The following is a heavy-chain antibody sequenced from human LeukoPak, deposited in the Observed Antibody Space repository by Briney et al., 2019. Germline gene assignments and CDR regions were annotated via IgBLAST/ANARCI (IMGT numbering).Heavy chain of an antibody. CDR3: ARANLLGYCSGGSCYPTTGFDY. D-gene: IGHD2-15*01. CDR2: IYYSGST. Sequence: SETLSLTCTVSGGSISSSSYYWGWLRQPPGKGLEWIGSIYYSGSTYYNPSLKSRVTISVDTSKKQFSLKLSSVTAADTAVYYCARANLLGYCSGGSCYPTTGFDYWGQGTLVTVSS. CDR1: GGSISSSSYY. V-gene: IGHV4-39*07. J-gene: IGHJ4*02.